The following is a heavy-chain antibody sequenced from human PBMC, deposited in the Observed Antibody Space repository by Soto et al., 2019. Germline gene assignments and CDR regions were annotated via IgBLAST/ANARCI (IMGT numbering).Heavy chain of an antibody. CDR1: GFTFDDYA. V-gene: IGHV3-9*01. J-gene: IGHJ4*02. Sequence: PGGSLRLSCAASGFTFDDYAMHWVRQAPGKGLEWVSGISWNSGSIGYADSVKGRFTISRDNSKNTLYLQMNSLRAEDTAVYYCAKSVSGYCSGGSCYSFDYWGQGTLVTVSS. CDR2: ISWNSGSI. D-gene: IGHD2-15*01. CDR3: AKSVSGYCSGGSCYSFDY.